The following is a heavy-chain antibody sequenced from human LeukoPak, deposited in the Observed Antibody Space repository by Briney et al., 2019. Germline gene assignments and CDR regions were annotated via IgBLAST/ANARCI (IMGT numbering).Heavy chain of an antibody. D-gene: IGHD4-17*01. J-gene: IGHJ4*02. CDR1: GFTFDDYA. CDR3: ARGTVTGY. V-gene: IGHV3-9*01. CDR2: ISWNSGSI. Sequence: GGSLRLSCAASGFTFDDYAMHWVRQAPGKGLEWVSGISWNSGSIGYADSVKGRFTISRDNAKNSLYLQMNSLRAEDTAVYYCARGTVTGYWGQGTLVTVSS.